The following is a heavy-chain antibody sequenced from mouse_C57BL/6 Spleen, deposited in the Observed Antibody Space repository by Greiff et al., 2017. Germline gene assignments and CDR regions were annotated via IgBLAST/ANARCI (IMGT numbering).Heavy chain of an antibody. V-gene: IGHV2-2*01. Sequence: VQLVESGPGLVQPSQSLSITCTVSGFSLTSYGVHWVRPSPGKGLEWLGVIWSGGSTDSNAAFISRLSISKDNSKSQVFFKMNSLQADDTAIYYCARASGRRGYFDVWGTGTTVTVSS. D-gene: IGHD3-1*01. CDR3: ARASGRRGYFDV. J-gene: IGHJ1*03. CDR1: GFSLTSYG. CDR2: IWSGGST.